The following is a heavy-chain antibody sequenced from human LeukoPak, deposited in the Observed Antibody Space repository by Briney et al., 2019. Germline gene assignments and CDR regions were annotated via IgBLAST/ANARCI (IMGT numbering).Heavy chain of an antibody. CDR1: GFTFSSYS. J-gene: IGHJ1*01. CDR2: INHSGST. CDR3: ARGKAKRNYYDSSGPRSEYFQH. V-gene: IGHV4-34*01. D-gene: IGHD3-22*01. Sequence: PGGSLRLSCAASGFTFSSYSMNWVRQPPGKGLEWIGEINHSGSTNYNPSLKSRVTISVDTSKNQFSLKLSSVTAADTAVYYCARGKAKRNYYDSSGPRSEYFQHWGQGTLVTVSS.